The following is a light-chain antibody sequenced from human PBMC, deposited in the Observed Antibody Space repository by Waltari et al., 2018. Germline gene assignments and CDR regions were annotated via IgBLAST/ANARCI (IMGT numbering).Light chain of an antibody. CDR1: HSGLAHDY. Sequence: QSALTQPRSVSGSPGQSVTISCPGVHSGLAHDYVSWYQQHPGKAPTLLIFDVNKRPLGVPDRFSGSKSGHTASLTISGLQTEDEADYYCCSFAAGYAVAFGGGTKVTV. CDR3: CSFAAGYAVA. V-gene: IGLV2-11*01. J-gene: IGLJ2*01. CDR2: DVN.